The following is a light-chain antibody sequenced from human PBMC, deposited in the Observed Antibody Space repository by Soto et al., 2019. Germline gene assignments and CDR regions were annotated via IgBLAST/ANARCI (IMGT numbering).Light chain of an antibody. Sequence: DIPLTQSPSFLSASVGDRVTITCRASQGINSYLAWYQQKPGKAPKLLIYAASTLQSGVPSRFSGSGSGTEFTLTISSLQPEDFATYYCQQLNTLPITFGQGTRLEIK. CDR3: QQLNTLPIT. CDR1: QGINSY. V-gene: IGKV1-9*01. CDR2: AAS. J-gene: IGKJ5*01.